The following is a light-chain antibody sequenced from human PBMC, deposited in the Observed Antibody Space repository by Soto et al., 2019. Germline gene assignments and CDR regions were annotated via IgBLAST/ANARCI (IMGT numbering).Light chain of an antibody. CDR1: SSDVGGYKY. J-gene: IGLJ3*02. CDR3: SSYTGSSTWV. Sequence: QSVLTQPASVSGSPGQSITISCTGTSSDVGGYKYVSWYQQHPGKAPKLMIYDVSNRPSGVSNRFSGSKSGNTASLTISGLQAEDEADYYCSSYTGSSTWVFGGGTELTVL. V-gene: IGLV2-14*03. CDR2: DVS.